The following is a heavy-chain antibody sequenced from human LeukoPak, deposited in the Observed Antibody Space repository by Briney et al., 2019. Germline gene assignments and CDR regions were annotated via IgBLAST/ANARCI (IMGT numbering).Heavy chain of an antibody. J-gene: IGHJ5*02. V-gene: IGHV1-2*02. Sequence: ASVKVSCKASGYTFTGYYMHWVRQAPGQGLEWMGWINPNSGGTNYAQKFQGRVTMTRDTSISTAYMELSRLRSDDTAVYYCARGGAGYCSSTSCIPFDPWGQGTLVTVSS. D-gene: IGHD2-2*01. CDR3: ARGGAGYCSSTSCIPFDP. CDR2: INPNSGGT. CDR1: GYTFTGYY.